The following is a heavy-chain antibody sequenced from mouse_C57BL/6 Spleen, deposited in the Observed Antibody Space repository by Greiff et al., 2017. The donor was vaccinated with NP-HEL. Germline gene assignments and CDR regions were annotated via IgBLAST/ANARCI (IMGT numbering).Heavy chain of an antibody. CDR1: GYSFTDYN. D-gene: IGHD2-4*01. J-gene: IGHJ4*01. CDR2: INPNYGTT. V-gene: IGHV1-39*01. Sequence: EVQLQQSGPELVKPGASVKISCKASGYSFTDYNMNWVKQSNGKSLEWIGVINPNYGTTSYNQKFKGKATLTVDQSSSTAYMQLNSLTSEDSAVFYCAREGIYYDYDSPYAMDYWGQGTSVTVSS. CDR3: AREGIYYDYDSPYAMDY.